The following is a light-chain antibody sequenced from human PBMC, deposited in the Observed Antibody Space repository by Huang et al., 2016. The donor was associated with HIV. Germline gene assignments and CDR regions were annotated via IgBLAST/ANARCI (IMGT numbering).Light chain of an antibody. CDR2: GAS. CDR1: QNVSSNF. J-gene: IGKJ4*01. V-gene: IGKV3-20*01. CDR3: QQYVTSPLT. Sequence: IVLTQSPATLSLSAGERAALSCRASQNVSSNFLAWYQQRSGQAPRLLIHGASSRAFGVSDRFSGSGSGTGFTLTISKLDPGDSAIYYCQQYVTSPLTFGGGTKVE.